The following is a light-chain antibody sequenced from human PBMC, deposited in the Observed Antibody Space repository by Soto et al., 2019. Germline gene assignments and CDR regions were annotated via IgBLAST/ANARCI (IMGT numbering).Light chain of an antibody. J-gene: IGKJ1*01. CDR1: QTISSW. Sequence: IRMSQSPATLSGSVGDRVTITCRASQTISSWLAWYQQKPGKAPKLLIYKASRLESGVPSRFSGSGSETEFTLTISGLQPGDSATYYCQQYNSYSPTFGQGTKVDI. CDR2: KAS. CDR3: QQYNSYSPT. V-gene: IGKV1-5*03.